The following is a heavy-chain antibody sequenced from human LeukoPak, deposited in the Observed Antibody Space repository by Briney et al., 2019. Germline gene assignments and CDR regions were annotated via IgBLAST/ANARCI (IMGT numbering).Heavy chain of an antibody. V-gene: IGHV1-2*02. CDR3: ARARLLWFGELNTPYYFDY. CDR2: INPNSGGT. Sequence: GASVKVSCKASGYTFTGYYMHWVRQAPGQGPEWMGWINPNSGGTNYAQKLQGRVTMTRDTSISTVYMELSRLRSDDTAVYYCARARLLWFGELNTPYYFDYWGQGTLVTVSS. D-gene: IGHD3-10*01. CDR1: GYTFTGYY. J-gene: IGHJ4*02.